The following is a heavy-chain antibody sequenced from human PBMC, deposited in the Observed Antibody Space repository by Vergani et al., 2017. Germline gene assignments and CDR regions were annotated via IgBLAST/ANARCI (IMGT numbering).Heavy chain of an antibody. CDR2: ISWDGGST. D-gene: IGHD2-15*01. V-gene: IGHV3-43D*04. CDR3: AILGYCSGGSCRRNYYYGMDV. J-gene: IGHJ6*02. CDR1: GFTFDDYA. Sequence: EVQLVESGGGIVKPGGSLRLSCVASGFTFDDYAMHWVRQAPGKGLEWVSLISWDGGSTYYADSVKGRFTISRDNSKNSLYLQMNSLRAEDTALYYCAILGYCSGGSCRRNYYYGMDVWGQXP.